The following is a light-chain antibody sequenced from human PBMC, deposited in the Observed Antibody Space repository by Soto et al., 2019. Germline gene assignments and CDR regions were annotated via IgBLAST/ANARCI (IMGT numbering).Light chain of an antibody. CDR1: QSLVHSDGYTY. CDR3: MQATQFPPYT. V-gene: IGKV2-24*01. Sequence: IVMTQTPLSSPVTLGQPASISCRSSQSLVHSDGYTYLSWYQLKPGQPPRLLLYRVSNRFSGVPDRFSGSGAGTDFTLRISMVESEDVAVYFCMQATQFPPYTFGQGTKLYI. J-gene: IGKJ2*01. CDR2: RVS.